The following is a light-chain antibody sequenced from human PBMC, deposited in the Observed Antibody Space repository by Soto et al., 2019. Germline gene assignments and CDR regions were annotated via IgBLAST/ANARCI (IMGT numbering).Light chain of an antibody. CDR2: DAS. CDR1: QSVSSGY. Sequence: EIVLTQSPGTLSLSPGERGTLSCRASQSVSSGYLAWYQQKPGQAPRLLIYDASIRATGIPDRFSGSGSGTDFTLTISRLEPEDFAVYYCQQYGGSPRTFGQGTKVEIK. J-gene: IGKJ1*01. V-gene: IGKV3-20*01. CDR3: QQYGGSPRT.